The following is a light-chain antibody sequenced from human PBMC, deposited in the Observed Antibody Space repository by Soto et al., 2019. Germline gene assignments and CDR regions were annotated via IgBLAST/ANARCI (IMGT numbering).Light chain of an antibody. CDR1: QSISSW. CDR3: QQYNSYSLT. V-gene: IGKV1-5*03. CDR2: KAS. Sequence: DIQMTQSPSTLSASVGDRVTITCRASQSISSWLAWYQQQPGKAPKLLIYKASSLESGVPSRFSGSGSGTEFTLTISSLQPDDFATYYRQQYNSYSLTFGGGTKVEIK. J-gene: IGKJ4*01.